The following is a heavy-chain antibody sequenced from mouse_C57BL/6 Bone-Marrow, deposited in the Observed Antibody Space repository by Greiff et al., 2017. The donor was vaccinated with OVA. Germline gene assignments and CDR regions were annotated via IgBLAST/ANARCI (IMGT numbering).Heavy chain of an antibody. CDR3: TTPLYYGSSYGYFDV. CDR2: IDPENGDT. D-gene: IGHD1-1*01. V-gene: IGHV14-4*01. J-gene: IGHJ1*03. CDR1: GFTIKDDY. Sequence: VQLKESGAELVRPGASVRLSCTASGFTIKDDYMHWVKQRPEQGLEWIGWIDPENGDTEYASKFQGKATITADTSSNTAYLQLSSLTSEDTAVYYCTTPLYYGSSYGYFDVWGTGTTVTVSS.